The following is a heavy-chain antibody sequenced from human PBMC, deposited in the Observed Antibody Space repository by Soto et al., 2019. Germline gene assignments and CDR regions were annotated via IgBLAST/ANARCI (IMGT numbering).Heavy chain of an antibody. CDR3: ARDRSSGYCSSTSCHPAYSYGMDV. Sequence: GGSLRLSCAASGFTLGSYAMHWVRQALGKGLEWVAVISYDGSNKYYADSVKGRFTISRDNFKNTLYLQMNSLRPEDTAVYYCARDRSSGYCSSTSCHPAYSYGMDVWGQGTTVTVSS. CDR1: GFTLGSYA. J-gene: IGHJ6*02. V-gene: IGHV3-30-3*01. CDR2: ISYDGSNK. D-gene: IGHD2-2*03.